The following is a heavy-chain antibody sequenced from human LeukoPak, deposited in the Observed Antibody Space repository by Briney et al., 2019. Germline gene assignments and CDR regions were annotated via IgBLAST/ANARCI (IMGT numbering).Heavy chain of an antibody. CDR1: GFTVSSNY. D-gene: IGHD2-2*01. CDR3: ARLEQYHRGHFYYYMDV. CDR2: VTSSGTTI. Sequence: GGSLRLSCAASGFTVSSNYMSWVRQAPGKGLEWVSYVTSSGTTIYYADSVRGRLTISRDNAKKSLYLQMNSLRAEDTAVYYCARLEQYHRGHFYYYMDVWGKGTTVTVSS. J-gene: IGHJ6*03. V-gene: IGHV3-11*01.